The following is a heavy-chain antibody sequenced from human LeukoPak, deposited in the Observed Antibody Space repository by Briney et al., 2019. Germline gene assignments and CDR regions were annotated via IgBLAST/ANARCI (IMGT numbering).Heavy chain of an antibody. Sequence: GGSLRLSCAASGFTFSSKWMHWVRQAPGKGLEWVSLIYSSGSTYYADSVKGRFTISRDNSKNTLFLQMNSLTAEDTAMYYCTRTFLSGDGYKVGYFDYWGQGTLVTVSS. CDR2: IYSSGST. D-gene: IGHD5-24*01. J-gene: IGHJ4*02. V-gene: IGHV3-53*01. CDR3: TRTFLSGDGYKVGYFDY. CDR1: GFTFSSKW.